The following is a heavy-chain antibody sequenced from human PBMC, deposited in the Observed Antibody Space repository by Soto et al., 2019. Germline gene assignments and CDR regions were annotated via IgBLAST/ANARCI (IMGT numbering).Heavy chain of an antibody. CDR2: LNPDTGNT. Sequence: QVQLVQSGAELKKPGASVNISCTASGFTFSDNLITWVRQAPGQGLEWMGWLNPDTGNTRYSETFQGRVTISRHSSASIAYSELTALENEDTALSGCARDRHSVGTRGNAACDVWGQGTMITVSS. D-gene: IGHD3-16*01. CDR1: GFTFSDNL. V-gene: IGHV1-3*01. J-gene: IGHJ3*01. CDR3: ARDRHSVGTRGNAACDV.